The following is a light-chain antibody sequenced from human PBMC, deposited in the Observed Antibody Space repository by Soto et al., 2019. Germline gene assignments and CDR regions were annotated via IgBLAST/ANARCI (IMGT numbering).Light chain of an antibody. V-gene: IGKV4-1*01. Sequence: DIVMSQSPDSLAVSLGERATINCKSSQSVLYTSNSKNYLAWYQQKPGQPPKLLFYWASTRESGVPDRFSGSGSGTDFTLTISSLQAEDVAVYYCQQYYDNPFDFGQGTRLEIK. CDR3: QQYYDNPFD. J-gene: IGKJ5*01. CDR1: QSVLYTSNSKNY. CDR2: WAS.